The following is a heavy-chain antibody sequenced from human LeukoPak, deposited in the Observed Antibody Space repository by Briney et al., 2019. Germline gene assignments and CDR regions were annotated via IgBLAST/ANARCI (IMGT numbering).Heavy chain of an antibody. CDR3: AMTTLLLWFGGGAFDI. CDR1: GGSINHFY. V-gene: IGHV4-59*12. CDR2: IYYTGST. D-gene: IGHD3-10*01. J-gene: IGHJ3*02. Sequence: SETLSLTCTVSGGSINHFYWSWIRQAPGKGPEWIGQIYYTGSTDYNPSLKSRVTISVDTSNDQFSLQLSSVTAADTAVYYCAMTTLLLWFGGGAFDIWGQGTMVAVSS.